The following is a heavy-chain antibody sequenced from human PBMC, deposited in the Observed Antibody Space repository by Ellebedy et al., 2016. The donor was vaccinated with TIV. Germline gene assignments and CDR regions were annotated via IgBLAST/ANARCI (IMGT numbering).Heavy chain of an antibody. V-gene: IGHV6-1*01. D-gene: IGHD6-13*01. CDR1: GDSVSRNSAG. CDR3: ARRRSRNVIDV. CDR2: TYYRSKWDN. J-gene: IGHJ6*02. Sequence: SQTLSLTCAISGDSVSRNSAGWNWIRQSPSRGIEGQGRTYYRSKWDNDYAVSVKSRITINPDTSKNQFSLQLNSVTPDDTAVYYCARRRSRNVIDVWGQGTTVTVSS.